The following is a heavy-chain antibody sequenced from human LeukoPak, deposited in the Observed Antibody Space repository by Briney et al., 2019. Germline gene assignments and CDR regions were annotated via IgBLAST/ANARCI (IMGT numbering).Heavy chain of an antibody. Sequence: SGTLSLTCTVSGYSISSGYYWGWIRQPPGKGLEWIGSIYHSGSTDYNPSLKSRVTISIDTSKNQFSLKLSSVTAADTAVYYCARALYYDFWSGYLGGVLDYWGQGTLVTVSS. CDR2: IYHSGST. D-gene: IGHD3-3*01. CDR1: GYSISSGYY. V-gene: IGHV4-38-2*02. CDR3: ARALYYDFWSGYLGGVLDY. J-gene: IGHJ4*02.